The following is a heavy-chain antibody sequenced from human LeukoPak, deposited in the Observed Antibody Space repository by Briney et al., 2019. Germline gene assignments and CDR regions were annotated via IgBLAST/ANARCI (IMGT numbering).Heavy chain of an antibody. CDR3: TRRSLQYFDI. CDR1: GFTFSGSA. CDR2: IRSKANSYAT. Sequence: GGSLRLSCAASGFTFSGSAMHWVRQASGKGLEWVGRIRSKANSYATAYAASVKGRFTISRDDSKNTAYLQMNSLKTEDTAVYYCTRRSLQYFDIWGQGTMVTVSS. J-gene: IGHJ3*02. V-gene: IGHV3-73*01.